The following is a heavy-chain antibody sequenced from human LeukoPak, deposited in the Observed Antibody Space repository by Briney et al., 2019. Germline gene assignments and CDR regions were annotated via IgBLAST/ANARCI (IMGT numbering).Heavy chain of an antibody. CDR3: ARQDYYDSSGPPLDP. CDR2: IYPGDSDT. Sequence: GESLKISCKGSGSSFTSYWIGWVRQMPGKGLEWMGIIYPGDSDTRYSPSFQGQVTISADKSISTAYLQWSSLKASDTAMYYCARQDYYDSSGPPLDPWGQGTLVTVSS. D-gene: IGHD3-22*01. J-gene: IGHJ5*02. CDR1: GSSFTSYW. V-gene: IGHV5-51*01.